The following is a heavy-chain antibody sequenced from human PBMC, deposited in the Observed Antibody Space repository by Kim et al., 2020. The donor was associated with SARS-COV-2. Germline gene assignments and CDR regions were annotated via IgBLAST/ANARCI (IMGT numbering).Heavy chain of an antibody. J-gene: IGHJ6*02. D-gene: IGHD3-10*01. V-gene: IGHV3-48*03. CDR3: ARDREVRGVIGTLYYYYGMDV. Sequence: FTISRDNAKNSLYLQMNSLRAEDTAVYYCARDREVRGVIGTLYYYYGMDVWGQGTTVTVSS.